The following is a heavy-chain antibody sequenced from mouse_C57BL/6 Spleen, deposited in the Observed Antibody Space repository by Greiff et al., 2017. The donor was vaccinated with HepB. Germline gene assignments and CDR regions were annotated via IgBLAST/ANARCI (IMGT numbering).Heavy chain of an antibody. CDR3: ARGAIYYDGSSDYFDY. D-gene: IGHD1-1*01. V-gene: IGHV1-18*01. Sequence: EVQLQQSGPELVKPGASVKIPCKASGYTFTDYNMDWVKQSHGKSLEWIGDINPNNGGTIYNQKFKGKATLTVDKSSSTAYMELRSLTSEDTAVYYCARGAIYYDGSSDYFDYWGQGTTLTVSS. CDR2: INPNNGGT. J-gene: IGHJ2*01. CDR1: GYTFTDYN.